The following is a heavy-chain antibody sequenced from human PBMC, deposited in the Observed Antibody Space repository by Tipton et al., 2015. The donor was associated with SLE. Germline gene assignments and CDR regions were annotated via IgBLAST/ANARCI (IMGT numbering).Heavy chain of an antibody. CDR2: INSDTGGT. CDR3: ATRDLDYSMDY. J-gene: IGHJ4*02. Sequence: QLVQSGAEVKKPGTLVKIFCKASGFTFSGDAYMSTGYYIYWMRQAPGLGLEWLGWINSDTGGTRYVQKFQGRLTMTTDTSTSTAYMELRSLRSDDTAVYYCATRDLDYSMDYWGQGTLVTVSS. CDR1: GFTFSGDAYMSTGYY. V-gene: IGHV1-2*02. D-gene: IGHD4-11*01.